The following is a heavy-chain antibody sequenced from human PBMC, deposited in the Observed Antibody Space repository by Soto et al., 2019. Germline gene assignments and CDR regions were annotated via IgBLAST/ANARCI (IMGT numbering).Heavy chain of an antibody. Sequence: EVQLVESGGGLIQPGGSLRLSCAASGFTVSSNYMSWVRQAPGKGLERVSVIYSGGSTYYADSVKGRFTISRDNSKDTLYLQMNSLRAEDTAVYYCARNGGGYCTNGVCYTREGWFDPWGQGTLVTVSS. CDR3: ARNGGGYCTNGVCYTREGWFDP. V-gene: IGHV3-53*01. J-gene: IGHJ5*02. D-gene: IGHD2-8*01. CDR2: IYSGGST. CDR1: GFTVSSNY.